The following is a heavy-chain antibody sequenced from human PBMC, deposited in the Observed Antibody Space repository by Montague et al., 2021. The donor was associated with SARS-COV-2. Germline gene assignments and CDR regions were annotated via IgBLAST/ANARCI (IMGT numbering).Heavy chain of an antibody. Sequence: SETLSLTCAVYGWSVSDYYWSWIRQPPGKGLEWFGEINHSGSTNYNPSLKSRVTTSADTSKNQFSLKLTSVTAADTAVYYCATGRRITMIVVVITVIWFDPWGQGTLVTVSS. V-gene: IGHV4-34*01. CDR2: INHSGST. CDR3: ATGRRITMIVVVITVIWFDP. J-gene: IGHJ5*02. D-gene: IGHD3-22*01. CDR1: GWSVSDYY.